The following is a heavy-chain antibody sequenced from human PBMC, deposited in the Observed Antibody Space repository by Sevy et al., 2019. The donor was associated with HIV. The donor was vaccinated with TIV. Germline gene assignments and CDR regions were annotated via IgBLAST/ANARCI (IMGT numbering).Heavy chain of an antibody. Sequence: ASVKVSCKASGYTFTRYYMHWVRQAPGQGLEWMGIINPSGGSTSYAQKFQDRVTMTRDTSTSTVYMELSSLRSEDTAVYYCARGPLYGSGNFYYFDYWGQGTLVTVSS. J-gene: IGHJ4*02. D-gene: IGHD3-10*01. CDR3: ARGPLYGSGNFYYFDY. CDR2: INPSGGST. CDR1: GYTFTRYY. V-gene: IGHV1-46*01.